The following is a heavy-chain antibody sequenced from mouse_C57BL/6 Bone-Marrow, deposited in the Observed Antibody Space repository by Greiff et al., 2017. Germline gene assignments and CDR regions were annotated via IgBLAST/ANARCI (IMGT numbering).Heavy chain of an antibody. Sequence: QVQLRQSGPELVKPGASVKISCKASGYAFSSSWMNWVKQRPGKGLEWIGRIYPGDGDTNYNEKFKSKATLTVDKPSSTAYMQLSSLTSEDSAVYYCARVYSYAMDYWGQGTSVTVSS. V-gene: IGHV1-82*01. CDR3: ARVYSYAMDY. CDR2: IYPGDGDT. CDR1: GYAFSSSW. D-gene: IGHD1-1*01. J-gene: IGHJ4*01.